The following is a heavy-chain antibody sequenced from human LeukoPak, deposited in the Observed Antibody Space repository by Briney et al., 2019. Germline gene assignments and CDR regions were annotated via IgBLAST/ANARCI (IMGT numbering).Heavy chain of an antibody. CDR2: TYYRSKWYN. D-gene: IGHD3-3*01. CDR3: ARDLGDRITIFGVVISLSGMDV. J-gene: IGHJ6*02. CDR1: GDSVSSNSAA. V-gene: IGHV6-1*01. Sequence: SQTLSLTCAISGDSVSSNSAAWNWIRQSPSRGLEWLGRTYYRSKWYNDYAVSVKSRITINPDTSKNQFSLQLNSVTPEDTAVYYCARDLGDRITIFGVVISLSGMDVWGQETTVTVSS.